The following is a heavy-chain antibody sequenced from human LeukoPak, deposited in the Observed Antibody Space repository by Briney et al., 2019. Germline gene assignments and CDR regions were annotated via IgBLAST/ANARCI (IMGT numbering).Heavy chain of an antibody. V-gene: IGHV3-30*02. J-gene: IGHJ6*02. CDR1: GFTFSSYG. Sequence: PGGSLRLSCAASGFTFSSYGMHWVRQAPGKGLEWVAFIRYDGSNKYYADSVKGRFTISRDNSKNTLYLQMNSLRAEDTAVYYCAKAAKTTVTTRWTFYYYYGMDLWGQGTTVTVSS. CDR2: IRYDGSNK. D-gene: IGHD4-17*01. CDR3: AKAAKTTVTTRWTFYYYYGMDL.